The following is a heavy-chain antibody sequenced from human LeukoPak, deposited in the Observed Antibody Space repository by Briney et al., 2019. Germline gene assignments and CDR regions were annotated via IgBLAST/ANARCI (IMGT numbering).Heavy chain of an antibody. J-gene: IGHJ3*02. V-gene: IGHV1-69*04. D-gene: IGHD3-9*01. CDR2: IIPILGIA. Sequence: GASVKVSCKASGYTFTSYGISWVRQAPGQGLEWMGRIIPILGIANYAQKFQGRVTTTADKSTSTAYMELSSLRSEDTAVYYCAVDMRGRRRAFDIWGQGTMVTVSS. CDR1: GYTFTSYG. CDR3: AVDMRGRRRAFDI.